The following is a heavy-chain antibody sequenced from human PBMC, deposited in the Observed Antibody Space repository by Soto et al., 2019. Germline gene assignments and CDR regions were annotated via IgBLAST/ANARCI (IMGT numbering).Heavy chain of an antibody. V-gene: IGHV3-7*03. Sequence: GGSLRLSCAASGFTFSSYWMGWVRQAPGKGLEWVANIRQDGNEKYYVDSVKGRFTISRDHAKNSLYLQASIEMTEHTAVYYCARAPYYDGYFDYWGQGTPVTVSS. CDR3: ARAPYYDGYFDY. CDR1: GFTFSSYW. D-gene: IGHD3-16*01. J-gene: IGHJ4*02. CDR2: IRQDGNEK.